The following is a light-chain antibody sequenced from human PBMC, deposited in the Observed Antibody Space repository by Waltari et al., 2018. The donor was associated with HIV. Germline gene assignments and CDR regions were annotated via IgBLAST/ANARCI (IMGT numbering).Light chain of an antibody. V-gene: IGKV3-15*01. CDR1: QNVSSH. J-gene: IGKJ3*01. Sequence: ESLMAKSPDTLSLSPGERATLSCKAIQNVSSHLAWYQQRPGQTPRLLMYEASTTATEVPVRFSGGGSGSKFYLTISSLQSEGIGVYFCQQHSEWPLTFGPGT. CDR3: QQHSEWPLT. CDR2: EAS.